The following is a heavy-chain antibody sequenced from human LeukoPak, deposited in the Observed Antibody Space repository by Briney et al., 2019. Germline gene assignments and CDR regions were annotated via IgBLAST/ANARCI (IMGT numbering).Heavy chain of an antibody. CDR2: ISDDGSNK. CDR3: AREGIVVVPAAMLDY. D-gene: IGHD2-2*01. J-gene: IGHJ4*02. V-gene: IGHV3-30*03. Sequence: GGSLRFSYAAAGCIFRFYGRHWVRQAPGKGLEWVAVISDDGSNKYYADSVKGRFTISRDNSKNTLYLQMNSLRAEDTPVYYCAREGIVVVPAAMLDYWGQGTLVTVSS. CDR1: GCIFRFYG.